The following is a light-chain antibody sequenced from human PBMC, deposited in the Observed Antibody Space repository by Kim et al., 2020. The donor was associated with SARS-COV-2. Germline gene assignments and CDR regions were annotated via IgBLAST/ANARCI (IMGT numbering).Light chain of an antibody. V-gene: IGKV3-20*01. CDR3: QQYGSSPPYT. J-gene: IGKJ2*01. Sequence: SPWERATPSCRASQSVSSSYLAWYQQKPGQAPRLLIYGASSRATGIPDRFSGSGSGTDFTLTISRLEPEDFAVYYCQQYGSSPPYTFGQGTKLEIK. CDR2: GAS. CDR1: QSVSSSY.